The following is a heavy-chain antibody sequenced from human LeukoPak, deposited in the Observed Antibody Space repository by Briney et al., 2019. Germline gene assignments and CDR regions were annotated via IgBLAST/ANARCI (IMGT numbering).Heavy chain of an antibody. V-gene: IGHV1-69*06. D-gene: IGHD2-15*01. CDR2: IIPIFGTA. J-gene: IGHJ4*02. Sequence: SVTVSCKASGGTFISYAISWVRQAPGHGREWMGGIIPIFGTANYAQKFQGRVTITADKSTSTAYMELSMLRSEDTAVYYCARGRYCSGGSCYPEDYWGQGPLVTVS. CDR1: GGTFISYA. CDR3: ARGRYCSGGSCYPEDY.